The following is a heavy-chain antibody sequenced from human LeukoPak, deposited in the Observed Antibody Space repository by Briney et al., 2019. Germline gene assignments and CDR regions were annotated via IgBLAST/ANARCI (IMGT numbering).Heavy chain of an antibody. CDR1: GGSISSSSYY. D-gene: IGHD3-3*01. Sequence: PSETLSLTCTVSGGSISSSSYYWGWIRQPPGKGLEGIGSIYYSGSTNYNPSLKSRVTISVDTSKNQFSLKLSSVTAADTAVYYCARAPGHYYDFWSGYYKGHYYYGMDVWGQGTTVTVSS. CDR3: ARAPGHYYDFWSGYYKGHYYYGMDV. CDR2: IYYSGST. J-gene: IGHJ6*02. V-gene: IGHV4-39*07.